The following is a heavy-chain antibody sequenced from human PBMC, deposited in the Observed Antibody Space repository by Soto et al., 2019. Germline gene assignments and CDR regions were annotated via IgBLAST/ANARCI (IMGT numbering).Heavy chain of an antibody. CDR2: IIPILGIA. D-gene: IGHD2-15*01. Sequence: ASVKVSCKASGGTFSSYTISWVRQAPGQGLEWLGRIIPILGIANYAQKFQGRVTITADKSTSTAYMELSSLRSEDTAVYYCARDCSGGSCYPLRASDAFDIWGQGTMVTVSS. V-gene: IGHV1-69*02. CDR1: GGTFSSYT. J-gene: IGHJ3*02. CDR3: ARDCSGGSCYPLRASDAFDI.